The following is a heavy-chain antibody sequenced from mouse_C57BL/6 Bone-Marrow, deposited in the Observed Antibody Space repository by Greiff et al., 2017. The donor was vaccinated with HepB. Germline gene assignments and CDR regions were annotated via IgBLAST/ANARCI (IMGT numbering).Heavy chain of an antibody. CDR1: GFTFSSYG. V-gene: IGHV5-6*02. J-gene: IGHJ4*01. D-gene: IGHD1-1*01. CDR3: AIPLITTVEGDY. Sequence: EVMLVESGGDLVKPGGSLKLSCAASGFTFSSYGMSWVRQTPDKRLEWVATISSGGSYTYYPDSVKGRFTISRDNAKNTLYLQMSSLKSEDTAMYYCAIPLITTVEGDYWGQGTSVTVSS. CDR2: ISSGGSYT.